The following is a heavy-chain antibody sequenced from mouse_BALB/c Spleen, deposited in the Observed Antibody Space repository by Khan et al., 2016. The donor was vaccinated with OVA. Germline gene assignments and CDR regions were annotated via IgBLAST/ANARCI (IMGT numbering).Heavy chain of an antibody. Sequence: EVKLEESGPGLVKPSQSLSLTCTVTGYSIASDYAWNWIRQFPGNKLEWMGFISYSGNTNYNPSLKSRISITRDTSKNTFFLQLNSVTSEDTATYYCARVYGGDFDYWGQGTTLTVSS. D-gene: IGHD1-1*02. V-gene: IGHV3-2*02. CDR2: ISYSGNT. J-gene: IGHJ2*01. CDR3: ARVYGGDFDY. CDR1: GYSIASDYA.